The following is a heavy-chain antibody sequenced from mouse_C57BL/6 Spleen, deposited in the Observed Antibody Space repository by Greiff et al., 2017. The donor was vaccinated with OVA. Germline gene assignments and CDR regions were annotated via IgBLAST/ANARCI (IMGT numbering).Heavy chain of an antibody. CDR2: INPNNGGT. CDR1: GYTFTDYY. J-gene: IGHJ3*01. V-gene: IGHV1-26*01. Sequence: EVQLQQSGPELVKPGASVKISCKASGYTFTDYYMNWVKQSHGKSLEWIGDINPNNGGTSYNQKFKGKATLTVDKSSSTAYMELRSLTSEDAAVYYCTRGGSPGFAYWGQGTLVTVSA. CDR3: TRGGSPGFAY.